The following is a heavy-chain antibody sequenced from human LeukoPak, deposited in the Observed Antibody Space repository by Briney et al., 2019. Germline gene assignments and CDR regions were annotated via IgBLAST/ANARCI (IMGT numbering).Heavy chain of an antibody. Sequence: GGSLRLSRAAPIFTFISYWMHLVRQAPGKGLVWVSRINSDGSTTNYADSVKGRFTISRDNAKNTLSLQMNSLTAEDTAVYYCAGDQFEEAFDIWGQGTMVTVSS. CDR3: AGDQFEEAFDI. D-gene: IGHD3-16*01. J-gene: IGHJ3*02. CDR2: INSDGSTT. CDR1: IFTFISYW. V-gene: IGHV3-74*01.